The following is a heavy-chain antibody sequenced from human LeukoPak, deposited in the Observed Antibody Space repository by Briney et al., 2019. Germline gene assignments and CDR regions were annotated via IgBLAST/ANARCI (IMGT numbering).Heavy chain of an antibody. CDR3: ASQPDCSSTSCYTFLDY. Sequence: ASVKVSCKASGGTLSGYAISWVRQAPGQGLEWMGGIIPIYGTPHSAQKFQGRVTITTDESTSTAFMDLSSLRSEDTAVYYCASQPDCSSTSCYTFLDYWGQGTLVTVFS. V-gene: IGHV1-69*05. CDR2: IIPIYGTP. D-gene: IGHD2-2*02. CDR1: GGTLSGYA. J-gene: IGHJ4*02.